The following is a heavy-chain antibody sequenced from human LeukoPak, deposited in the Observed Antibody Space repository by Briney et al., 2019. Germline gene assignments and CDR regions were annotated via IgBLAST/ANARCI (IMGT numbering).Heavy chain of an antibody. D-gene: IGHD6-13*01. CDR1: GFTFSSYG. V-gene: IGHV3-30*18. Sequence: GRSLRLSCAASGFTFSSYGMHWVRQAPGKGLEWVAVIWYGGSNKYYADSVKGRSTISRDNSKNTLYLQMNSLRAEDTAVYYCAKDSTYSSSWYSRYFDYWGQGTLVTVSS. CDR2: IWYGGSNK. J-gene: IGHJ4*02. CDR3: AKDSTYSSSWYSRYFDY.